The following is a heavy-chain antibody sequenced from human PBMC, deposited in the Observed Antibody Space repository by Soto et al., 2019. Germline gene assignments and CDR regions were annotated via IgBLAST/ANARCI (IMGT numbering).Heavy chain of an antibody. J-gene: IGHJ5*02. Sequence: SETLSLTCTVSGGSISSYYWSWIRQPPGKGLGWIGYIYYSGSTNYNPSLKSRVTISVDTSKNQFSLKLSSVTAADTAVYYCARDLQQLVHRWVDPWGQGTLVTLSS. CDR1: GGSISSYY. CDR2: IYYSGST. D-gene: IGHD6-13*01. CDR3: ARDLQQLVHRWVDP. V-gene: IGHV4-59*01.